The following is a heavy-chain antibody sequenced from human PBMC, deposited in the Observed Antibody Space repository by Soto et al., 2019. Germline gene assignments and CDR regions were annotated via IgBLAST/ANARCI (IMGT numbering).Heavy chain of an antibody. J-gene: IGHJ4*02. CDR2: IKKDGSEE. CDR1: GFILIDYW. Sequence: LKISGAASGFILIDYWMSWVRQAPGKGLEWVAKIKKDGSEEHYVDSVKGRFTISRDNAGNSVYLQMNSLRAEDTAVYHCARTRRSDGGYRDFDYWGQGTLVTVSS. D-gene: IGHD3-22*01. CDR3: ARTRRSDGGYRDFDY. V-gene: IGHV3-7*03.